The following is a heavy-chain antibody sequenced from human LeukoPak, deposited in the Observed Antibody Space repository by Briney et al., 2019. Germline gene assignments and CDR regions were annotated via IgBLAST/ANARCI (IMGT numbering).Heavy chain of an antibody. Sequence: SETLSVTYTVPGGAISGVDWSWVRQPAGKGLEWIGGVYSSGSTSYKPSLKSRVTMSADTSKNQFSLKVRSVTAADTAVYYCAGVSYGRLDYWGQGTPVTVSS. V-gene: IGHV4-4*07. CDR2: VYSSGST. D-gene: IGHD3-10*01. CDR3: AGVSYGRLDY. J-gene: IGHJ4*02. CDR1: GGAISGVD.